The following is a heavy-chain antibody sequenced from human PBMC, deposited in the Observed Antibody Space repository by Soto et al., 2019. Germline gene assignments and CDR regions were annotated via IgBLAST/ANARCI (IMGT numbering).Heavy chain of an antibody. CDR1: GGSISSGGYS. J-gene: IGHJ5*02. V-gene: IGHV4-30-2*01. CDR3: AREETYFQGSGSYGWFDP. Sequence: QLQLQESGSGLVKPSQTLSLTCAVSGGSISSGGYSWSWIRQPPGKGLEWIGYIYHRGSTYYNPSLTSRVTISVDRSTNQFSLELSSVTAADTAIYYCAREETYFQGSGSYGWFDPWGQGTLVTVSS. D-gene: IGHD3-10*01. CDR2: IYHRGST.